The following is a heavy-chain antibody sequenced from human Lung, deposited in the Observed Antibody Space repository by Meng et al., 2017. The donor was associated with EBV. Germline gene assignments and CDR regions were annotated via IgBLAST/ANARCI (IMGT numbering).Heavy chain of an antibody. D-gene: IGHD2/OR15-2a*01. V-gene: IGHV7-4-1*02. CDR1: GYRFTTYA. CDR3: ARGGNFDP. J-gene: IGHJ5*02. Sequence: QVYLVQSGYELGKPGASVMLSYKASGYRFTTYAIHWVRQAPGQGIEWMGWINTNTGNPTYAQDFTGRFVFSLDTSVSTAYLQISSLKAEDTAVYYCARGGNFDPWGQGTLVTVSS. CDR2: INTNTGNP.